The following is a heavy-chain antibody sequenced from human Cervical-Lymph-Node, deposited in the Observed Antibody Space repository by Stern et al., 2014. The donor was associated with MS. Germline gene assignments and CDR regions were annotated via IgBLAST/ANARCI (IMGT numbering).Heavy chain of an antibody. Sequence: QVTLKESGPTLVKPTQTLTLTCTFSGFSLSTSGVGVGWIRQPPGKALEWLALLYWNEDKRYSPSLKSRLTITKDTSKNQVVLTMTNMDPVDTATYYCAHTELIVVVVAATATFDYWGQGTLVTVSS. CDR2: LYWNEDK. D-gene: IGHD2-15*01. CDR1: GFSLSTSGVG. CDR3: AHTELIVVVVAATATFDY. V-gene: IGHV2-5*01. J-gene: IGHJ4*02.